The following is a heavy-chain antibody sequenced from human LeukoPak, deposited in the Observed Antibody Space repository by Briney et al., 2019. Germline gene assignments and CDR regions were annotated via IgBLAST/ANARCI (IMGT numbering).Heavy chain of an antibody. CDR1: GFTFNTYG. V-gene: IGHV3-33*01. J-gene: IGHJ3*02. Sequence: GGSLRLSCAASGFTFNTYGMHWVRQAPGKGLEWVAVIWYDGSNKYYADSVKGRFTISRDNSKNTLDLQMNILRAEDTAVYYCARAGSGSHPKELGAFDIWGQGTMVTVSS. CDR2: IWYDGSNK. CDR3: ARAGSGSHPKELGAFDI. D-gene: IGHD1-26*01.